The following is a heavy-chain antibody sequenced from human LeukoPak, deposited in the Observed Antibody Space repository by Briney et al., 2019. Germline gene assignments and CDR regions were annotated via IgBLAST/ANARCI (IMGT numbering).Heavy chain of an antibody. Sequence: SVKVSCKASGGTFSSYAISWVRQAPGQGLEWMGRIIPIFGTANYAQKFQGRVTITTDESTSTAYMELSSLRSEDTAVYYCAREITIFGVVQRFDYWGQGALVTVSS. D-gene: IGHD3-3*01. CDR2: IIPIFGTA. V-gene: IGHV1-69*05. J-gene: IGHJ4*02. CDR3: AREITIFGVVQRFDY. CDR1: GGTFSSYA.